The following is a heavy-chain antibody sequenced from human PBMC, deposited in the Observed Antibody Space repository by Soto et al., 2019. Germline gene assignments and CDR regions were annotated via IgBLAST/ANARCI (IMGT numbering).Heavy chain of an antibody. J-gene: IGHJ4*02. D-gene: IGHD4-17*01. V-gene: IGHV3-48*02. Sequence: EVQLVESGGGLVQPGGSLRPSCAASGFTFSNYAMNWVRQAPGKGLEWGSYICHKRRAIYHADPVKGRFTISRDNAKNSLYLQMNSLRDEDTAVYYCAREPYSSTTVTIIDYWGQGTLVTVSS. CDR1: GFTFSNYA. CDR3: AREPYSSTTVTIIDY. CDR2: ICHKRRAI.